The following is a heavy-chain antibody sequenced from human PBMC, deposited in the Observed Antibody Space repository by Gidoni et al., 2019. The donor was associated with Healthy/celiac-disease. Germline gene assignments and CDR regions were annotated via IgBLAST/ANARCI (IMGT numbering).Heavy chain of an antibody. CDR3: AKVLAYCSSTSCNDAFDI. CDR1: GFTFSSYA. D-gene: IGHD2-2*01. CDR2: ISGSGGST. J-gene: IGHJ3*02. V-gene: IGHV3-23*01. Sequence: EVQLLESGGGLVQPGGSLRLSCAASGFTFSSYAMSWVRQAPGKGLEWVSAISGSGGSTYYADSVKGRFTISRDNSKNTLYLQMNSLRAEDTAVYYCAKVLAYCSSTSCNDAFDIWGQGTMVTVSS.